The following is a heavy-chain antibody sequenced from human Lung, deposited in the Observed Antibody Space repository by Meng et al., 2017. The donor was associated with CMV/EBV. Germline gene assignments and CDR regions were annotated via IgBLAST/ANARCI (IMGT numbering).Heavy chain of an antibody. V-gene: IGHV3-30*04. D-gene: IGHD2-2*01. J-gene: IGHJ5*01. CDR3: AKPRSGFVVVPAAIDS. CDR1: GFPFSGHA. CDR2: MSYDGSKT. Sequence: SXKISXVASGFPFSGHAMHWVRQAPGKGLEWVALMSYDGSKTFYADFVKGRFTISRDNSRNTLYLQMSGLRTDDTAVYYCAKPRSGFVVVPAAIDSWGHGTLVTVSS.